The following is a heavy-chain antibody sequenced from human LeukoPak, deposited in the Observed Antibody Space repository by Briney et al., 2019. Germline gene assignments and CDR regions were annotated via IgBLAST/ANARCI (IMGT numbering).Heavy chain of an antibody. D-gene: IGHD6-13*01. Sequence: GGSLRLSCAASGFTFSSYAMSWVRQAPGKGLEWVSAISGSGGSTYYADSVKGRFTISRDNSKNTLYLQMNSLRAEDTAVYYCAKDRAEFSSSWYWDGAFDIWGQGTMVTVSS. CDR3: AKDRAEFSSSWYWDGAFDI. J-gene: IGHJ3*02. CDR2: ISGSGGST. CDR1: GFTFSSYA. V-gene: IGHV3-23*01.